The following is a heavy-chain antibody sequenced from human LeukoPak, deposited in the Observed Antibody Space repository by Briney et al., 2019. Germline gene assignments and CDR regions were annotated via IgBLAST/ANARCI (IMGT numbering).Heavy chain of an antibody. J-gene: IGHJ1*01. CDR3: ARSMAPSGSLYFQH. Sequence: ASVKVSCKTSGYTFTGQYLHWVRQAPGQGLEWMGWINPNSGGTKSAQKFQGRVTMTRDTSISAAYMELSRLRSDDTAVYYCARSMAPSGSLYFQHWGQGTLVTVSS. V-gene: IGHV1-2*02. D-gene: IGHD6-13*01. CDR1: GYTFTGQY. CDR2: INPNSGGT.